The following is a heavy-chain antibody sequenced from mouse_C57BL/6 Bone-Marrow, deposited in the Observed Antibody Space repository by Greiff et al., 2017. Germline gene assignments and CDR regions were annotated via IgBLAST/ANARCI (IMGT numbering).Heavy chain of an antibody. V-gene: IGHV10-1*01. Sequence: EAGGGLVQPKGSLKLSCAASGFSFNTYAMNWVRQAPGKGLEWVARIRSKSNNYATYYADSVKDRFTISRDDSESMLYLQMNNLKTEDTAMYYCVRPETAQATGFAYWGQGTLVTVSA. J-gene: IGHJ3*01. CDR2: IRSKSNNYAT. D-gene: IGHD3-2*02. CDR1: GFSFNTYA. CDR3: VRPETAQATGFAY.